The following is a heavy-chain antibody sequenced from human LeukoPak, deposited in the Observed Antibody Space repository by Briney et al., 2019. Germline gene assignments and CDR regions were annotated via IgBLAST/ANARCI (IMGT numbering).Heavy chain of an antibody. V-gene: IGHV1-69*13. D-gene: IGHD5-12*01. CDR1: GGPFSSYA. J-gene: IGHJ3*02. Sequence: SVKVSCKASGGPFSSYAISWVRQAPGQGLEWMGGIIPIFGTANYAQKFQGRVTITADESTSTAYMELSSLRSEDTAVYYCARDAGGGYENAFDIWGQGTMVTVSS. CDR2: IIPIFGTA. CDR3: ARDAGGGYENAFDI.